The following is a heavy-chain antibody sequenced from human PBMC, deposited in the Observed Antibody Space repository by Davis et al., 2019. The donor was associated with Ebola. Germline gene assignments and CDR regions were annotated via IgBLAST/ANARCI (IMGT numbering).Heavy chain of an antibody. D-gene: IGHD3-3*01. CDR1: GFTFSSYA. CDR2: LSYDGSNK. CDR3: ARATNYDFWSGYFY. V-gene: IGHV3-30-3*01. Sequence: GESLKISCAASGFTFSSYAMHWVRQAPGKGLEWVAVLSYDGSNKYYADSVKGRFTISRDKSKNTLYLQMNSLRADDTAVYYCARATNYDFWSGYFYWGQGTLVTVSS. J-gene: IGHJ4*02.